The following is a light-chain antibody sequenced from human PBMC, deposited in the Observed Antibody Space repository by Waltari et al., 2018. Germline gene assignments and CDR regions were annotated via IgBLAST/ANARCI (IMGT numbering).Light chain of an antibody. V-gene: IGKV4-1*01. J-gene: IGKJ1*01. CDR1: QSVLYNLNNKNY. Sequence: LMTQSPDSLAVSLGERATINCKSTQSVLYNLNNKNYLAWYHQKPGQPPNLFIYWASIRESGVPDRFSGSGSGTDFTLTISSLQAEDVGVYYCQQYYSTPQTFGQGTKVEIK. CDR2: WAS. CDR3: QQYYSTPQT.